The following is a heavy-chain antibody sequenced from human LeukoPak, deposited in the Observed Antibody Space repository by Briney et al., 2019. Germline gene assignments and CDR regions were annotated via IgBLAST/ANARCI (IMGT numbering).Heavy chain of an antibody. V-gene: IGHV4-38-2*02. D-gene: IGHD2-2*01. J-gene: IGHJ4*02. CDR2: IYYSGST. CDR3: AGGVVPAALDY. CDR1: GYSISSGYY. Sequence: SETLSLTCTVSGYSISSGYYWGWLRQPPGKGLEWIGSIYYSGSTYYNPSLKSQVTISVDTSKNQFSLKLSSVTAADTAVYYCAGGVVPAALDYWGQGTLVTVSS.